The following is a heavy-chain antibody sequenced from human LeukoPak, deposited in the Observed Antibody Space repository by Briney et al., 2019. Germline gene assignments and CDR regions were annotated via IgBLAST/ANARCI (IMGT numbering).Heavy chain of an antibody. D-gene: IGHD3-10*01. CDR1: GGSISSGDYY. Sequence: SETLSLTCTVSGGSISSGDYYWSWIRQPPGKGLEWIGYIYYSGSTNYNPSLKSRVTISVDTSKNQFSLKLSSVTAADTAVYYCARGAYGSGSYHMSYWGQGTLVTVSS. CDR2: IYYSGST. CDR3: ARGAYGSGSYHMSY. J-gene: IGHJ4*02. V-gene: IGHV4-61*08.